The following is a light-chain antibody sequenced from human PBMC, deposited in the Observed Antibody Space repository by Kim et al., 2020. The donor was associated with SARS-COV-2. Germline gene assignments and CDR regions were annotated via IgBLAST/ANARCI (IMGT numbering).Light chain of an antibody. J-gene: IGLJ1*01. V-gene: IGLV2-11*03. CDR3: CSYAGSYTYV. CDR2: DVT. CDR1: SSDVGGYKY. Sequence: GQSVTISCTGTSSDVGGYKYVSWCQQHPGKAPKLIIYDVTQRPSGVPDRFSGSKSGDTASLSISGLQAEDEADYYCCSYAGSYTYVFGPGTKVTVL.